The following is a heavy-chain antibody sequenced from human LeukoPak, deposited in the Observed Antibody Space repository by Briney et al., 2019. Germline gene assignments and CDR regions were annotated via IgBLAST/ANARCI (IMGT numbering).Heavy chain of an antibody. Sequence: GGSLRLSCAASGFTLSGYGMNWVRQAPGKGLEWVAGISNGGNEFYADSVKGRFTISRDTSKNTLYLQMNSLRAEDTAVYYCARRTGDTRYCSGYSRFPPDYWGQGTLVTVSS. V-gene: IGHV3-30*01. CDR3: ARRTGDTRYCSGYSRFPPDY. CDR2: ISNGGNE. J-gene: IGHJ4*02. D-gene: IGHD2-15*01. CDR1: GFTLSGYG.